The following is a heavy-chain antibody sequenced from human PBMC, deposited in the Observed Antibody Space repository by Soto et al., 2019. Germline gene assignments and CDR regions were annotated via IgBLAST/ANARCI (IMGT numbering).Heavy chain of an antibody. CDR3: ARDRLVPYGYGMDV. CDR2: IWFDRSKK. V-gene: IGHV3-33*01. CDR1: GFTFRSYG. J-gene: IGHJ6*02. D-gene: IGHD2-2*01. Sequence: GGFLRLSCAASGFTFRSYGIHWVRQAPGKGLERVALIWFDRSKKYYVDSVKGRFAVSRDNSKNTLYLQMNSLRVEDTAVYYCARDRLVPYGYGMDVWGQGTTVTVSS.